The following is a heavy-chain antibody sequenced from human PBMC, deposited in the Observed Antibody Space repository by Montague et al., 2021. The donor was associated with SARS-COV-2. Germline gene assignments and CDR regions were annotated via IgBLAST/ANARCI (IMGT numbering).Heavy chain of an antibody. V-gene: IGHV4-39*06. CDR2: IYYGGTA. CDR3: ASSPLRTSGANWYDKYFQL. CDR1: GGSISVSSYY. D-gene: IGHD1-1*01. Sequence: SETLSLTCTVSGGSISVSSYYWVWIRQPPGKGLEWIGSIYYGGTADYNPSLKSRVTISVDTSNNQFPLKLTSLTAADTAVYACASSPLRTSGANWYDKYFQLWGQGTRVTVSS. J-gene: IGHJ1*01.